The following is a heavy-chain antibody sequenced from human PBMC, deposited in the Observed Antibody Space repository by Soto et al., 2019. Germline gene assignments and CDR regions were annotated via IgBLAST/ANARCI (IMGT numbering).Heavy chain of an antibody. CDR2: IKPDGSEQ. Sequence: PGGSLRLSCVASGINFRIYWMSWVRQAPGKGLEWVANIKPDGSEQYYVDSVKGRFTISRDNDKKSLFLQMISLRADDTAVYYCAALPQQAVDDTDFDPWGQGTLVTVSS. CDR1: GINFRIYW. CDR3: AALPQQAVDDTDFDP. J-gene: IGHJ5*02. D-gene: IGHD6-19*01. V-gene: IGHV3-7*03.